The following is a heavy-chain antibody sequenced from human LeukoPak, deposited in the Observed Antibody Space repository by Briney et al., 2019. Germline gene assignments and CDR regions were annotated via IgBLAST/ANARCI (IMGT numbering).Heavy chain of an antibody. J-gene: IGHJ4*02. CDR2: IYSGGTT. Sequence: GGSLRLSCAASGLTVSSNYMSWVRQAPGKGLEWVSVIYSGGTTYYADSVKGRFTISRDNSKNTLYLQMNSLRAEDTAVYYCAARDHGDYPSLDFWGQGTLVTVS. CDR1: GLTVSSNY. CDR3: AARDHGDYPSLDF. D-gene: IGHD4-17*01. V-gene: IGHV3-66*01.